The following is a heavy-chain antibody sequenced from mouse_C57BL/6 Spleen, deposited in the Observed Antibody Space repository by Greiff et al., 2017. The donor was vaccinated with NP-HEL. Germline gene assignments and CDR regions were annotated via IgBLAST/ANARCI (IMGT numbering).Heavy chain of an antibody. Sequence: EVMLVESGGGLVKPGGSLKLSCAASGFTFSDYGMHWVRQAPEKGLEWVAYISSGSSTIYYADTVKGRFTISRDNAKNTLFLQMTSLRSEDTAMYYCAREVTTRENYYAMDYWGQGTSVTVSS. V-gene: IGHV5-17*01. CDR3: AREVTTRENYYAMDY. CDR2: ISSGSSTI. D-gene: IGHD2-2*01. CDR1: GFTFSDYG. J-gene: IGHJ4*01.